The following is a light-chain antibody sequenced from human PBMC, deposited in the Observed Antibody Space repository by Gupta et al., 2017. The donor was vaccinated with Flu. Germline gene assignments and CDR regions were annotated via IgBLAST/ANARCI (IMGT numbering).Light chain of an antibody. Sequence: EIVLTQSPGTLSLSPGERATLSCRASQSVSSSYLAWYQQKPGQAPRLLIYGASSRAAGIPDTLSGSGSGTDFTLTISRLEPEDFAVYYCQQYGSSPITFGQGTRLEIK. CDR3: QQYGSSPIT. V-gene: IGKV3-20*01. CDR1: QSVSSSY. J-gene: IGKJ5*01. CDR2: GAS.